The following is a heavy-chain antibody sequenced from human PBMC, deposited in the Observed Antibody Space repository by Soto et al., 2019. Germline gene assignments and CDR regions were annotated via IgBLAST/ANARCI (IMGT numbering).Heavy chain of an antibody. V-gene: IGHV4-59*08. CDR3: ARLDYGDYWDPFDT. CDR2: IYYSGST. CDR1: GGSISSYY. D-gene: IGHD4-17*01. Sequence: QVQLQESGPGLVKPSETLSLTCTVSGGSISSYYWSWIRQPPGKGLEWIGYIYYSGSTNYNPSLKSRVTVAVDTSKNLFSLNLSSVTAATTAVYYCARLDYGDYWDPFDTWGQGTMVAVSS. J-gene: IGHJ3*02.